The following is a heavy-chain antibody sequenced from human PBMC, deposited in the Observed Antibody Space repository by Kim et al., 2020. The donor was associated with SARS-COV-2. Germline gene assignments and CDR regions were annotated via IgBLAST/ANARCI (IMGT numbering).Heavy chain of an antibody. CDR3: ASDRGEDYYDSSGYDY. J-gene: IGHJ4*02. Sequence: GGSLRLSCAASGFTFSSYSMNWVRQAPGKGLEWVSSISSSSSYIYYADSVKGRFTISRDNAKNSLYLQMNSLRAEDTAVYYCASDRGEDYYDSSGYDYWGQVTLVTVSS. V-gene: IGHV3-21*01. CDR2: ISSSSSYI. D-gene: IGHD3-22*01. CDR1: GFTFSSYS.